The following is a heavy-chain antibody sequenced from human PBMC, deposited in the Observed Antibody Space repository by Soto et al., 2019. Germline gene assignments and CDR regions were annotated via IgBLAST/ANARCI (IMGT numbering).Heavy chain of an antibody. CDR3: ASEIRPNDY. CDR1: GLTFSNHA. D-gene: IGHD1-26*01. V-gene: IGHV3-23*01. J-gene: IGHJ4*02. CDR2: IDIGCDYT. Sequence: EVQLLESGGGLAQPGGSLRLSCAVSGLTFSNHAMSWVRQAPGKGLEWVSSIDIGCDYTNYADSVQGRFLISRDNSKNTLFLQMNSLTAEDTAMYYCASEIRPNDYWGRGTLVTVSS.